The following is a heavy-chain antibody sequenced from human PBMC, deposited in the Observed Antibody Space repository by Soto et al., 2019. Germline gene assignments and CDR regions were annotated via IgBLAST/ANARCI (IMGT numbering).Heavy chain of an antibody. CDR3: ARGVVGATRFDY. J-gene: IGHJ4*02. V-gene: IGHV4-59*01. Sequence: SETLSLTCTVPGGSISSYYWSWIRQPPGKGLEWIGYIYYSGSTNYNPSLKSRVTISVDTSKNQFSLKLSSVTAADTAVYYCARGVVGATRFDYWGQGTLVTVSS. D-gene: IGHD1-26*01. CDR1: GGSISSYY. CDR2: IYYSGST.